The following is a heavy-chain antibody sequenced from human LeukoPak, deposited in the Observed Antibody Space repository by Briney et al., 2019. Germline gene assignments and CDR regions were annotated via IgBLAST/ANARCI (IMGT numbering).Heavy chain of an antibody. CDR1: GFTFTGYA. J-gene: IGHJ4*02. V-gene: IGHV3-30*04. CDR3: ATDYGKDPLYFDY. CDR2: ISYDGSNK. Sequence: QTGGSLRLSCAASGFTFTGYAMHWVRQAPGKGLEWVAVISYDGSNKYYADSVKGRFTISRDNPKNTLYLQMSSLRAEDTAVYYCATDYGKDPLYFDYWGQGTLVTVSS. D-gene: IGHD3-16*01.